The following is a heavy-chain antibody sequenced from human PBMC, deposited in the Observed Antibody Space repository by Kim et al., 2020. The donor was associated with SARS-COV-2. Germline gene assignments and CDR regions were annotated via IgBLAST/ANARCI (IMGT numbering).Heavy chain of an antibody. Sequence: GYAHKFQGRVTMTRHTSIRTAYMELSSLRSEDTAVYYCARTITGGAFDIWGQGTMVTVSS. V-gene: IGHV1-8*01. D-gene: IGHD3-10*01. CDR3: ARTITGGAFDI. J-gene: IGHJ3*02.